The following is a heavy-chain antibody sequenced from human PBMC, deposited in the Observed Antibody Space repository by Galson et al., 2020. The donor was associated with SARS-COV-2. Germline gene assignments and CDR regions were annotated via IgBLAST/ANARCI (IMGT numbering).Heavy chain of an antibody. J-gene: IGHJ4*02. CDR3: VREVEHTGQFDY. CDR1: GYAFTGYF. D-gene: IGHD1-1*01. V-gene: IGHV1-2*02. Sequence: ASVKVSCKASGYAFTGYFLHWLRWAPGQGVEWIGWIDPDSGNTFYAQKFRGRVTMTRDRAITTAYMEMSRVSPNDAAVYICVREVEHTGQFDYWGQGTLVTVSA. CDR2: IDPDSGNT.